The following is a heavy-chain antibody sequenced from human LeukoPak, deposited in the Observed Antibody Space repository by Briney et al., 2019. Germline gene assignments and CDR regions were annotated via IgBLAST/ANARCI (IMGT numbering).Heavy chain of an antibody. CDR1: GYSFTNFY. CDR3: ARDKGSTNWLDS. Sequence: ASVKVSCKASGYSFTNFYIHWVRQAPEQSLEWMGIINHSGGSTNYAQKVQGRVTMTSDTSASTVYMDLSSLRSEDTAIYYCARDKGSTNWLDSWGQGTLVTVSS. D-gene: IGHD3-10*01. J-gene: IGHJ5*01. CDR2: INHSGGST. V-gene: IGHV1-46*01.